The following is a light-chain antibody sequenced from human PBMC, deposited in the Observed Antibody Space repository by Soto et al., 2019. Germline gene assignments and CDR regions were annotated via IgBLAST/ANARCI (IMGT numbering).Light chain of an antibody. CDR1: DDIINS. CDR2: DAS. J-gene: IGKJ4*01. CDR3: PVYDIRPVT. V-gene: IGKV1-33*01. Sequence: DIQVTQSPSSLSASVGDRVTITCQASDDIINSLNWYQQKPGKVPKLLIHDASILQTGVPSRFSGSGSGTDFTFTISSLQPEDITTYYCPVYDIRPVTFGRGTKV.